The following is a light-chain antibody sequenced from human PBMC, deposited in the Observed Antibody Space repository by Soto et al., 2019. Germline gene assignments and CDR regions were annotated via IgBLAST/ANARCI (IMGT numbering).Light chain of an antibody. CDR1: SSDIYAYNY. J-gene: IGLJ1*01. CDR2: GVN. Sequence: QSVLTQPASVSGSPGQSITITCTGTSSDIYAYNYVSWYQQHPGKAPKVVISGVNIRPSGVSSRFSGSKSGNTTSLTISGLQAEDEAEYFCGSYAGSDTCGLGTGTKGT. CDR3: GSYAGSDTCG. V-gene: IGLV2-14*01.